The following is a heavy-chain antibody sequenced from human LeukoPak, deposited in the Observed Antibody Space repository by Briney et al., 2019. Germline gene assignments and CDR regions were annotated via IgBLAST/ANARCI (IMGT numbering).Heavy chain of an antibody. CDR3: ARAKDYYDTSRYYWLYYFDY. J-gene: IGHJ4*02. CDR2: IYYSGST. Sequence: SETLSLTCTVSGGSINSGDYYWVWIRQPPGKGLEWIGSIYYSGSTSYNPSLKSRVTMTVDTSKSQFSLKLDSVTAADTAVYYCARAKDYYDTSRYYWLYYFDYRGQGTLVTVSS. V-gene: IGHV4-39*07. D-gene: IGHD3-22*01. CDR1: GGSINSGDYY.